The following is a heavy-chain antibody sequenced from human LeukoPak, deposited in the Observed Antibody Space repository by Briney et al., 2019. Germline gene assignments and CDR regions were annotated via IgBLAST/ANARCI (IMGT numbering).Heavy chain of an antibody. J-gene: IGHJ4*02. CDR3: ARDLLSDYYDSSDN. CDR1: GFTVSSNY. V-gene: IGHV3-53*01. D-gene: IGHD3-22*01. CDR2: IYSGGST. Sequence: GGSLRLSCAASGFTVSSNYMSWVRQAPGKGLEWVSVIYSGGSTYYADSVKGRFTISRDNSKNTLYLQMNSPRAEDTAVYYCARDLLSDYYDSSDNWGQGTLVTVSS.